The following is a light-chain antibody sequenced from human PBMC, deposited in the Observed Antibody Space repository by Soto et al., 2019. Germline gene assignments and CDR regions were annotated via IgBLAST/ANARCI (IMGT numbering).Light chain of an antibody. CDR3: QQHHDYPVVT. CDR1: QSIGNT. J-gene: IGKJ2*01. CDR2: DAT. V-gene: IGKV1-5*01. Sequence: DIQMTQSPSTLSASVGDRVTLTCRASQSIGNTLAWYQFKPGKAPKLLIFDATSLHTGVPSRFSGSGFGTEFTLTISSLQPDDFATYYCQQHHDYPVVTFGQGTKLEI.